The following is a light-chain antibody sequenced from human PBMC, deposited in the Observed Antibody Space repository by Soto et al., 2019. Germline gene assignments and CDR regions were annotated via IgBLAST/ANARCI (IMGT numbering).Light chain of an antibody. Sequence: IQMTQSPSTVSASVGDRVAITCRANQSIGIWLAWYQQKPGKAPRFLIYTASTLLGGVPSRFSGSGSGTQFTLSISSLQPADFATYYCQQYRDYSWTFGQGTKVEIK. V-gene: IGKV1-5*03. CDR3: QQYRDYSWT. CDR1: QSIGIW. CDR2: TAS. J-gene: IGKJ1*01.